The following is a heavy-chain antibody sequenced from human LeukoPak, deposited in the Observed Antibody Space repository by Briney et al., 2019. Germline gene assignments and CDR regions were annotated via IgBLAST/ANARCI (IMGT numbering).Heavy chain of an antibody. CDR2: IYPDDSDT. J-gene: IGHJ6*03. Sequence: GESLKISCKGSGYSFTSYWIGWVRQMPGKGLEWMGIIYPDDSDTKYSPSFQGQVTISADKSISTAYLQWSSLKAADTAMYYCARLAFCTNAVCFSNYYYSMDVWGRGTTVTVSS. V-gene: IGHV5-51*01. CDR1: GYSFTSYW. D-gene: IGHD2-8*01. CDR3: ARLAFCTNAVCFSNYYYSMDV.